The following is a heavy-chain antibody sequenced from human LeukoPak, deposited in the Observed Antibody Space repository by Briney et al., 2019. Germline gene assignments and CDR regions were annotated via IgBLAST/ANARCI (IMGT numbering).Heavy chain of an antibody. Sequence: AGGSLKLSCAASGFTLSGSAMHWVRQASGKGLEWVGRIRSKANSYATAYAASVKGRFTISRDDSKNTAYPQMNSLKTEDTAVYYCTRRENDFWSGYDNPFFDYWGQGTLVTVSS. J-gene: IGHJ4*02. D-gene: IGHD3-3*01. V-gene: IGHV3-73*01. CDR1: GFTLSGSA. CDR2: IRSKANSYAT. CDR3: TRRENDFWSGYDNPFFDY.